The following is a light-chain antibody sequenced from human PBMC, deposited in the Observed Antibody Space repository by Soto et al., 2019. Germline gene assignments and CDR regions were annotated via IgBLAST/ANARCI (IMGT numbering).Light chain of an antibody. CDR2: GTS. CDR1: ASNIGANYD. V-gene: IGLV1-40*01. J-gene: IGLJ3*02. CDR3: QSYDFTLGAFWV. Sequence: QSVLTQPPSVSGAPGQRVTISCTGGASNIGANYDVHWYQQLPGTAPKLLIYGTSNRPSGVPDRFSGSKSGTSASLAITGRQAEDEAHYFCQSYDFTLGAFWVFGGGTKVTVL.